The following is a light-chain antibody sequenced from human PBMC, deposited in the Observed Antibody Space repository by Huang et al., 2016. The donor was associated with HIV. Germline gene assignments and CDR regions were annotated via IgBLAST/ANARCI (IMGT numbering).Light chain of an antibody. Sequence: EIVMTQSPATLSVSPGERATLSCRASQSVNDNLAWYQQQPGRPPRLLMYGASTRATGIPARFSGSGSGTEFNLTISSLQSEDFAVYFCQQYNKWPPWTFGQGTKVEIK. V-gene: IGKV3-15*01. J-gene: IGKJ1*01. CDR2: GAS. CDR1: QSVNDN. CDR3: QQYNKWPPWT.